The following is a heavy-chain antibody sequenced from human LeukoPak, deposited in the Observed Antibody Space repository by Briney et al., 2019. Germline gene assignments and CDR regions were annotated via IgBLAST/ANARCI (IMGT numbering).Heavy chain of an antibody. CDR1: GDSISVTDYY. CDR3: ARITVAGRRFDF. D-gene: IGHD6-19*01. CDR2: VYYSGST. V-gene: IGHV4-39*01. J-gene: IGHJ4*02. Sequence: PSETLSLTCTVSGDSISVTDYYWGWVRQSPGKGLEWLGSVYYSGSTYYNPSLKSRVTISVDTSKNQFSLKLSSVTATDTAMYYCARITVAGRRFDFWGQGNLVTVSS.